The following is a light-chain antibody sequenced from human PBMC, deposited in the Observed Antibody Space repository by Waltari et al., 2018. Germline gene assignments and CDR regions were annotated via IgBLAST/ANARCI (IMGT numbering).Light chain of an antibody. CDR1: QSVTRA. Sequence: EIVLTQPPGTLSLSPGESATLSCRTSQSVTRALAWYQQKPGHATRLLIYGASNRATGIPDRFSGSGSGTDFSITISSLEPEDFAVYYCQHYLRLPVTFGQGTKVEVK. CDR2: GAS. CDR3: QHYLRLPVT. V-gene: IGKV3-20*01. J-gene: IGKJ1*01.